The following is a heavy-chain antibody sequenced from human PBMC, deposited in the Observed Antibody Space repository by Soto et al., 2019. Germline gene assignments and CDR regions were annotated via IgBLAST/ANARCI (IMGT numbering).Heavy chain of an antibody. Sequence: GGSLRLSCAASGFTSSDYWMYWVRQVPGKGLVWVSHMNSDGSSTTYADSVKGRFTISRDNAKNSLYLQMNSLRDEDTAVYYCAREWNPLNWFDPWGQGTLVTVSS. V-gene: IGHV3-74*01. CDR2: MNSDGSST. CDR3: AREWNPLNWFDP. J-gene: IGHJ5*02. D-gene: IGHD1-1*01. CDR1: GFTSSDYW.